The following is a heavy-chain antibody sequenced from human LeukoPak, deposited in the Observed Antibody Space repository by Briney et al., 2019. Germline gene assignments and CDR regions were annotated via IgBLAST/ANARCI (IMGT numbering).Heavy chain of an antibody. V-gene: IGHV3-7*01. J-gene: IGHJ3*02. Sequence: QTGGSLRLSCAASGFIFSSYWMSWVRQAPGKGLEWVANIKQDGSEKYYVDSVKGRFTISRDNARNSLYLQMNGLRAEDTAVYYCARNGIWGQGTMVTVSS. CDR1: GFIFSSYW. CDR3: ARNGI. D-gene: IGHD2-8*01. CDR2: IKQDGSEK.